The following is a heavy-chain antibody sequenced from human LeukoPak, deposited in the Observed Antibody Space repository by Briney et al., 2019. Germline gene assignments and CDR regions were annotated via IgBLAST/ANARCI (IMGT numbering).Heavy chain of an antibody. V-gene: IGHV3-7*02. CDR3: AGGFYSGSFDP. Sequence: QAGGSLRLSCAASGFTFSRYWMAWVRQAPGKGLEWVANIKQDGSEKYYVDSVKGRFTISRDNAKNSLFLQMNSLRAEDTAVYYCAGGFYSGSFDPWGQGTLVTVSS. D-gene: IGHD1-26*01. CDR2: IKQDGSEK. CDR1: GFTFSRYW. J-gene: IGHJ5*02.